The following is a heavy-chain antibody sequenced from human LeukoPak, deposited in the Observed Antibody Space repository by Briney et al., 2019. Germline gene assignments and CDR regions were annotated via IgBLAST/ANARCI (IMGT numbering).Heavy chain of an antibody. V-gene: IGHV3-43*01. Sequence: GGSLRLSCVASWVTFYEYTISWVVQAPRKGVQWLALLTFLWESTYYTDSMKGRVTNSRDNAKNSLFLQIEISVAEDTSPYYCARVLRYCSGGNCYSGGIGYTAVWGKG. CDR2: LTFLWEST. CDR3: ARVLRYCSGGNCYSGGIGYTAV. CDR1: WVTFYEYT. J-gene: IGHJ6*03. D-gene: IGHD2-15*01.